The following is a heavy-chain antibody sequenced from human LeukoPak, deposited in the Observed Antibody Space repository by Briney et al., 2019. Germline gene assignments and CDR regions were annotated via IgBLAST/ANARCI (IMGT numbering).Heavy chain of an antibody. CDR2: INPSGGST. Sequence: ASVKVSCKASGYTFTSYGISWVRQAPGQGLEWMGIINPSGGSTNYAQKFQGRVTMTRDTSISTAYMELSRLRSDDTAVYYCARIFTKEFDCPDIWGQGTMVTVSS. CDR1: GYTFTSYG. CDR3: ARIFTKEFDCPDI. V-gene: IGHV1-2*02. J-gene: IGHJ3*02. D-gene: IGHD3-9*01.